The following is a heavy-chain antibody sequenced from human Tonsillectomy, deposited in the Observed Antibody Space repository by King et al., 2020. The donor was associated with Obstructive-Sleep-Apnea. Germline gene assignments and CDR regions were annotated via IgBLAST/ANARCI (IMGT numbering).Heavy chain of an antibody. CDR1: GFTFDDYG. Sequence: VQLVESGGGLVQPGRSLRLSCGASGFTFDDYGMHWVRQAPGKGLEWVSGISWNSGSIGYGDSVKGRFTISRDNAKNSLYLQMNSLRAEDTALYYCAKSYSSGWYGPFDYWGQGTLVTVSS. CDR3: AKSYSSGWYGPFDY. CDR2: ISWNSGSI. J-gene: IGHJ4*02. D-gene: IGHD6-19*01. V-gene: IGHV3-9*01.